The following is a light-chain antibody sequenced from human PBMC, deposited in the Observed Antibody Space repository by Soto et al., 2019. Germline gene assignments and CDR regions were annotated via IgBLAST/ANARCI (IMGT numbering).Light chain of an antibody. V-gene: IGKV1-5*01. CDR3: QQRSNWPLT. CDR1: QSFGYW. J-gene: IGKJ4*01. Sequence: DIQMTQSPSTLSASVGDRVTITCLASQSFGYWLAWYQQKPGKAPTFLVYDASNLHSGVPARFSGSGSGSEFTLTISSLEPEDFAVYYCQQRSNWPLTFGGGTKVDIK. CDR2: DAS.